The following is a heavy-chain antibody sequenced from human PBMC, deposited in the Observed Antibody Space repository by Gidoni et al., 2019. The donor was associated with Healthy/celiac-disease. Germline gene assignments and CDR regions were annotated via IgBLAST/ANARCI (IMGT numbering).Heavy chain of an antibody. CDR2: IIPILGIA. V-gene: IGHV1-69*02. D-gene: IGHD1-26*01. J-gene: IGHJ3*02. Sequence: RYGPGQGLEWMGRIIPILGIANYAQKFQGRVTITADKSTSTAYMELSSLRSEDTAVYYCARTVGATLDAFDIWGQGTMVTVSS. CDR3: ARTVGATLDAFDI.